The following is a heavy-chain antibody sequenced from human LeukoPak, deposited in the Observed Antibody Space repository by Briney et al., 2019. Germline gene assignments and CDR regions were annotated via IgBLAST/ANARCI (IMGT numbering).Heavy chain of an antibody. CDR1: GATIRSGDYY. V-gene: IGHV4-34*01. J-gene: IGHJ3*02. D-gene: IGHD4-17*01. CDR3: ARGDAVQYAFDI. CDR2: INHSGST. Sequence: PSETLSLTCTVSGATIRSGDYYWSWIRQPPGRGLEWIGEINHSGSTNYNPSLKSRVTISVDTSKNQFSLKLSSVTAADTAVYYCARGDAVQYAFDIWGQGTMVTVSS.